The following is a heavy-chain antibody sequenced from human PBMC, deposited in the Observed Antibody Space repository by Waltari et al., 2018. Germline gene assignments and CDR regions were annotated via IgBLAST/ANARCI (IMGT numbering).Heavy chain of an antibody. CDR3: AGARAWGTKAFDV. Sequence: QVQLVQSEAEVRKPGASVKVSCQASGYNFIDYYVHWVRQAPGQGLEWMGWVNPNSGGTMYLRKFEGWVTFSTDTSVNPAYMEVTRLKSDDTATYFLAGARAWGTKAFDVWGQGTRLTVSS. V-gene: IGHV1-2*04. D-gene: IGHD1-7*01. J-gene: IGHJ3*01. CDR1: GYNFIDYY. CDR2: VNPNSGGT.